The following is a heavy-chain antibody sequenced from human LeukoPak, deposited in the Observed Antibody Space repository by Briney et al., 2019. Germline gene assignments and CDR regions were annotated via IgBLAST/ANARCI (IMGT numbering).Heavy chain of an antibody. V-gene: IGHV3-30*02. CDR2: IRYDGSNK. Sequence: PGGSLRLSCAASGFTFSSNGMHWVRQAPGKGLEWVAFIRYDGSNKYYADSVKGRFTISRDNSKNTLYLQMNSLRAEDTAVYYCARDSLRWLQLPLDYWGQGTLVTVSS. CDR3: ARDSLRWLQLPLDY. CDR1: GFTFSSNG. D-gene: IGHD5-24*01. J-gene: IGHJ4*02.